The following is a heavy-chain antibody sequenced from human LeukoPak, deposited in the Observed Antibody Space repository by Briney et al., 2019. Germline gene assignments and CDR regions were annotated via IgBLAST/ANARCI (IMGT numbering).Heavy chain of an antibody. Sequence: ASVKVSCKASGYTFASYAMHWVRQAPGQRLEWMGWINAGNGNTKYSQKFQGRVTITRDTSASTAYMELSSLRSEDTAVYYCASCGGVYCSSFDYWGQGTLVTVSS. CDR3: ASCGGVYCSSFDY. D-gene: IGHD2-21*01. V-gene: IGHV1-3*01. CDR1: GYTFASYA. J-gene: IGHJ4*02. CDR2: INAGNGNT.